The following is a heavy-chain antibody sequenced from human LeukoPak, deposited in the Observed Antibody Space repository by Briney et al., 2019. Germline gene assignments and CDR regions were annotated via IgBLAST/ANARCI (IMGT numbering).Heavy chain of an antibody. V-gene: IGHV3-23*01. CDR1: GFTFSNYA. D-gene: IGHD3-22*01. J-gene: IGHJ4*02. CDR2: ISGSDGTT. Sequence: GGSLRLSCAASGFTFSNYAMSWVRQAPGKGLEWVSGISGSDGTTYYADSVKGRFTISRDNAKNSLYLQMNSLRAEDTAVYYCAAGSSGYRPWDWGQGTLVTVSS. CDR3: AAGSSGYRPWD.